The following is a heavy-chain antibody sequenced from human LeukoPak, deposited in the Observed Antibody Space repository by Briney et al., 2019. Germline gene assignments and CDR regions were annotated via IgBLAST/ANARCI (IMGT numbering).Heavy chain of an antibody. V-gene: IGHV1-69-2*01. CDR2: VDPEDGET. J-gene: IGHJ3*02. CDR1: GYMFTDYY. CDR3: ATVRGYCSGGSCYSTALYI. Sequence: ASVKVSCKVSGYMFTDYYMHWVQQAPGKGLEWMGLVDPEDGETVYAEKFQGRVTITADTSTDTAYMELSSLRSEDTAVYYCATVRGYCSGGSCYSTALYIWGQGTMVTVSS. D-gene: IGHD2-15*01.